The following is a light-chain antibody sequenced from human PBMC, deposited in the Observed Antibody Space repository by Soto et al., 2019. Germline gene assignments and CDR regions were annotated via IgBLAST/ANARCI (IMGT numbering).Light chain of an antibody. V-gene: IGKV1-5*01. Sequence: LQVTQSPSSISTSIGDRVTITCRSSQSISSWLAWYQQKPGKAPRLLIYAASVLQGGVPSRFSGTGSATEFILTISSLQPEDFATYYCQQVNSYPLTFGRGTKVDIK. J-gene: IGKJ1*01. CDR2: AAS. CDR1: QSISSW. CDR3: QQVNSYPLT.